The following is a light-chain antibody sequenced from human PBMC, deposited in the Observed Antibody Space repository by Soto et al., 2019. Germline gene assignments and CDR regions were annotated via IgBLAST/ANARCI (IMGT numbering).Light chain of an antibody. CDR2: GAS. Sequence: EIVMTQSPATLSVSPGERATLSCRASQSVSSNLAWYQQKPGQAPRLLIYGASTRATGIPARFSGSGSGTEFTLNISSLQSEDFALYYCQQYNNWPSWTFGQGTKVEIK. J-gene: IGKJ1*01. CDR1: QSVSSN. V-gene: IGKV3-15*01. CDR3: QQYNNWPSWT.